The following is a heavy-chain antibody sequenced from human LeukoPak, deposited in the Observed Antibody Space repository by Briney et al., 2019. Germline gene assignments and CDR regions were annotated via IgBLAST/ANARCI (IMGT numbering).Heavy chain of an antibody. CDR1: GFTFSSFA. D-gene: IGHD2-8*01. Sequence: QPGRSLRLSCAASGFTFSSFAMHWVRQAPGKGLEWVAVISYDGRNKYFADSVKGRFTISRDNSKNTLYLQMNSLRAEDTAVYYCARDRRNDYFDYWGQGTLVTVSS. CDR2: ISYDGRNK. V-gene: IGHV3-30*04. J-gene: IGHJ4*02. CDR3: ARDRRNDYFDY.